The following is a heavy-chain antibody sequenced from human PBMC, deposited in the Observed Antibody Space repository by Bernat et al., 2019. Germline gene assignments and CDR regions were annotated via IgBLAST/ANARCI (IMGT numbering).Heavy chain of an antibody. CDR3: TRDAPSYYYDSSGYYDPPFDY. CDR2: IRSKAYGGTT. Sequence: EVQLVESGGGLVQPGRSLRLSCTASGFTFGDYAMSWFRQAPGKGLEWVGFIRSKAYGGTTEYAASVKGRFTISRDDSKSIAYLQMNSLKTEDTAVYYCTRDAPSYYYDSSGYYDPPFDYWGQGTLVTVSS. CDR1: GFTFGDYA. D-gene: IGHD3-22*01. J-gene: IGHJ4*02. V-gene: IGHV3-49*03.